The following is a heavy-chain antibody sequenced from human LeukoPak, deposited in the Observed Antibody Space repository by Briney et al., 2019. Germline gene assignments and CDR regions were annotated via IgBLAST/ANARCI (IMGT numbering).Heavy chain of an antibody. CDR2: ISDSSSYI. CDR1: GFTFSSYS. CDR3: AREGGWNLPTLVY. V-gene: IGHV3-21*06. D-gene: IGHD2-15*01. J-gene: IGHJ4*02. Sequence: GGSLRLSCAASGFTFSSYSMNWVRQAPGKGLEWVSSISDSSSYIYYADSVKGRFTISRDNAKNSLYQHMNSLRAEDTAVYYCAREGGWNLPTLVYWGQGTLVTVSS.